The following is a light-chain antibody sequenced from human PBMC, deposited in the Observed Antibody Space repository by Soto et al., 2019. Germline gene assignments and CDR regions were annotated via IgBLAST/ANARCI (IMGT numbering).Light chain of an antibody. CDR2: SAS. Sequence: EIVLTQSPGTLPLSPGDRATLSCRASQSVSGNSVAWYQQKPGQAPRLLIYSASTRATGIPDKFSGSGSGTDFTLSISRLEPEDFAVYYCQQHGSSPPWTFGQGTKVEIK. CDR3: QQHGSSPPWT. CDR1: QSVSGNS. V-gene: IGKV3-20*01. J-gene: IGKJ1*01.